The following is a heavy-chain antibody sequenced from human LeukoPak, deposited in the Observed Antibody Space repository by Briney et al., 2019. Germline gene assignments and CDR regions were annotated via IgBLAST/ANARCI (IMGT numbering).Heavy chain of an antibody. CDR1: GGSISSGDYY. V-gene: IGHV4-30-4*08. D-gene: IGHD4-17*01. CDR3: AREFLRVNAFDI. CDR2: IYYSGST. J-gene: IGHJ3*02. Sequence: SETLSLTCTVSGGSISSGDYYWIRIRQPPGKVLEWIGYIYYSGSTYYNPSRKSRSTISVDPSKTQFSLKLSSVIAADTAVYFCAREFLRVNAFDIWGQGTMVTVSS.